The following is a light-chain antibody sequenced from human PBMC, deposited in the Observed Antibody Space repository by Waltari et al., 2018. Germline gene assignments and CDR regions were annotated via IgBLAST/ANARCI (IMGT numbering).Light chain of an antibody. CDR2: GLN. V-gene: IGLV1-40*01. CDR1: GSNIGARYD. J-gene: IGLJ2*01. CDR3: QSYDPSLSVV. Sequence: QSVLTQPPSVSGAPGQRVSMPCTGSGSNIGARYDVHGLPQLPGKPPKLLIYGLNPRPLGFPDRFSGSLSGTSAYLAIAGLQADDEADYYGQSYDPSLSVVFGGGTRLTVL.